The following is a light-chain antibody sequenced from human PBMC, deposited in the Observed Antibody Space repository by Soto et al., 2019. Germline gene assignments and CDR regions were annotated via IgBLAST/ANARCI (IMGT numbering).Light chain of an antibody. J-gene: IGLJ3*02. V-gene: IGLV1-44*01. CDR1: SSNIGSNT. CDR2: SSD. CDR3: AAWDYSLSGWV. Sequence: QSVLTQPPSASGTPGQRVTISCSGSSSNIGSNTVNWYQQLPGTAPRLLISSSDQRPSGVPDRFSGSKSGTSASLAISVLQSEDEADYYCAAWDYSLSGWVFGGGTKLAVL.